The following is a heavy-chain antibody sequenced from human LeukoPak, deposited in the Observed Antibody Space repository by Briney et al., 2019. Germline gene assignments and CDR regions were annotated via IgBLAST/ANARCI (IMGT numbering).Heavy chain of an antibody. J-gene: IGHJ4*02. D-gene: IGHD4-11*01. CDR2: FYPGDSDI. CDR3: ARHFGRGASNLDY. CDR1: GYSFTNYW. V-gene: IGHV5-51*01. Sequence: GESLKISCRAPGYSFTNYWIGWVRQLPGKGLEWMGIFYPGDSDIKYSPSFRGHVTISVDKSITTAYLQWSSLKASDTAIYYCARHFGRGASNLDYWGQGTLVTVSS.